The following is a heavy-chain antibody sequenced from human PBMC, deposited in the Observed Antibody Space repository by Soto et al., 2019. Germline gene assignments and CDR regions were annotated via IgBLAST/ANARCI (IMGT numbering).Heavy chain of an antibody. Sequence: QVQLQQWGAGLLKPSETLSLTCAVYGGSFSGYYWSWIRQPPGKGLEWIGEINHSGRTNYNPSLKRRVTISVDTSKNQLSLKLSSVTAADTAVYYCARDGYNYGSFDYWGQGTLVTVSS. V-gene: IGHV4-34*01. D-gene: IGHD5-18*01. J-gene: IGHJ4*02. CDR1: GGSFSGYY. CDR2: INHSGRT. CDR3: ARDGYNYGSFDY.